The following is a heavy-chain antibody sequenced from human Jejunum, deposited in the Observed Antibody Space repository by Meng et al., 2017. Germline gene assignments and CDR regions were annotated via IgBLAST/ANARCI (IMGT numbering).Heavy chain of an antibody. J-gene: IGHJ4*02. Sequence: QVQLPESGPGLVKPSGTLSLTCAVSGGYINKENWWSWVRQSPERGLEWIGEIYHGGNTNYNPSLKRRVTMSVDESTNQMSLKLTSVTAADTAVYYCVRGEFAMLARFDFWGQGILVTVSS. V-gene: IGHV4-4*02. CDR3: VRGEFAMLARFDF. CDR1: GGYINKENW. D-gene: IGHD2-2*01. CDR2: IYHGGNT.